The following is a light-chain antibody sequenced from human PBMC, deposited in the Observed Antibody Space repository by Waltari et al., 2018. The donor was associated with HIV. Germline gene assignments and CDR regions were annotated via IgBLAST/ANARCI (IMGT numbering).Light chain of an antibody. J-gene: IGKJ5*01. CDR3: QQRGVWPLT. CDR2: DAS. V-gene: IGKV3-11*01. Sequence: EIVVTQFPATLSLSPGERATISCRVSQRVSIYFAWYRQKPGQAPRLLIYDASTRAAGIPTRFSGSGSETDFTLTISSLEPDDSAVYYCQQRGVWPLTFGQGTRLEIK. CDR1: QRVSIY.